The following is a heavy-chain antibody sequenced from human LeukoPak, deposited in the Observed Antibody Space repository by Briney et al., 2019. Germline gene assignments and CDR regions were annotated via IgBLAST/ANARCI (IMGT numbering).Heavy chain of an antibody. CDR2: IIPIFGTA. J-gene: IGHJ4*02. CDR1: GGTFSSYA. CDR3: ARVPPVDGVLMVYAGHLDY. Sequence: GASVKVSCKASGGTFSSYAISWVRQAPGQGLEWMGRIIPIFGTANYAQKFQGRVTITTDESTSTAYMELSSLRSEDTAVYYCARVPPVDGVLMVYAGHLDYWGQGTLVTVSS. D-gene: IGHD2-8*01. V-gene: IGHV1-69*05.